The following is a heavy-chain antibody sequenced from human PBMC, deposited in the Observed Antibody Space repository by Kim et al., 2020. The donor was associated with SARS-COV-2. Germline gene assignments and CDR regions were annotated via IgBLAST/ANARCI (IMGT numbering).Heavy chain of an antibody. V-gene: IGHV3-30*18. CDR1: GFNFRSFG. CDR3: AKEGMGYCSSTSCYVEGC. CDR2: ISYDVSKK. D-gene: IGHD2-2*01. J-gene: IGHJ4*02. Sequence: GGSLRLSCTVSGFNFRSFGMHWIRQSPGKGLEWVASISYDVSKKYYGDSVKGRFTISRDNSKNTLYLQMNSLRAEDTAMYYCAKEGMGYCSSTSCYVEGCWGQGTLVTVSS.